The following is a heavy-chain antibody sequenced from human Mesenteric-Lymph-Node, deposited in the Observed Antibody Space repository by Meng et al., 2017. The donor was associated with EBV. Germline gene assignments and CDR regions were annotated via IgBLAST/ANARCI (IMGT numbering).Heavy chain of an antibody. CDR2: FFYSGS. J-gene: IGHJ4*02. Sequence: QGQLQESGQGLVKPSETLSLTCTVSGGSISSYYWSWIRQPPGKGLEWIGYFFYSGSNYNPFLKSRVTISEDTSKNQLSLKLTSVTAADTAVYYCARSGYTSSPGSFDFWGQGTLVTVSS. CDR1: GGSISSYY. CDR3: ARSGYTSSPGSFDF. D-gene: IGHD6-13*01. V-gene: IGHV4-59*01.